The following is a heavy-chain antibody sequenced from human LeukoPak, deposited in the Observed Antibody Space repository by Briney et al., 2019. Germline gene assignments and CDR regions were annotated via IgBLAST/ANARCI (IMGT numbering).Heavy chain of an antibody. CDR1: GYTFTSYY. J-gene: IGHJ6*02. CDR2: INPSGGST. CDR3: ARESEAAGTGYHYYGMDV. V-gene: IGHV1-46*01. Sequence: ASVKVSCKASGYTFTSYYMHWVRQAPGQGLEWMGIINPSGGSTSYAQKFQGRVTMTRDTSTSTVYMELSSLRSEDTAVYYCARESEAAGTGYHYYGMDVWGQGTTVTVSS. D-gene: IGHD6-13*01.